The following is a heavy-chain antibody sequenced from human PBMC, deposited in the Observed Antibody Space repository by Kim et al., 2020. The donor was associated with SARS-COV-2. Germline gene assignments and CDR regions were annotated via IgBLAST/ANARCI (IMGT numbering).Heavy chain of an antibody. CDR3: ARALRGYSYGYRHYYFDY. Sequence: GGSLRLSCAASGFTFSSYRMSWVRQAPGKGLEWVANIKQDGSEKYYVDSVKGRFTISRDNAKNSLYLQMNSLRAEDTAVYYCARALRGYSYGYRHYYFDYWGQGTLVTVSS. D-gene: IGHD5-18*01. J-gene: IGHJ4*02. CDR1: GFTFSSYR. CDR2: IKQDGSEK. V-gene: IGHV3-7*01.